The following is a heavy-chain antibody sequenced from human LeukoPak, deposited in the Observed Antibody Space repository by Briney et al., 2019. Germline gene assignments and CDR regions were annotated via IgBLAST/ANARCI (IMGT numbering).Heavy chain of an antibody. CDR2: INHSGST. J-gene: IGHJ4*02. Sequence: SETLSLTCAVYGGSFSGYYWSWIRQPPGKGLEWIGEINHSGSTNYNPSLKSRVTMSVDTSKNQFSLKLSSVTAADTAVYYCARDGYDILTGYYDYWGQGTLVTVSS. V-gene: IGHV4-34*01. D-gene: IGHD3-9*01. CDR1: GGSFSGYY. CDR3: ARDGYDILTGYYDY.